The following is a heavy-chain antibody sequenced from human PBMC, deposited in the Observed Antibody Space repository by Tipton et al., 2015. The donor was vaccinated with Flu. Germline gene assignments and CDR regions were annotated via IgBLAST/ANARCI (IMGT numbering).Heavy chain of an antibody. D-gene: IGHD4-11*01. CDR1: GDSIGSPYY. CDR3: VRRDYSNYVSEPKNWFDP. Sequence: TLSLTCSVSGDSIGSPYYWGWTRQPPGKGLEWIGNIHKTGYTYYNPSLTSRVTISVDTSKNQFSLRVTSVTAADTAVYYCVRRDYSNYVSEPKNWFDPWGQGTLVTVSS. V-gene: IGHV4-38-2*01. CDR2: IHKTGYT. J-gene: IGHJ5*02.